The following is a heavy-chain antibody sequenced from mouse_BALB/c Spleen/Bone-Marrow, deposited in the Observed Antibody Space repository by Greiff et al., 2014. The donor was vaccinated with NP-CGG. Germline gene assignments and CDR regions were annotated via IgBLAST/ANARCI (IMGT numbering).Heavy chain of an antibody. D-gene: IGHD2-14*01. CDR3: ARYRLGTYFDY. V-gene: IGHV14-3*02. CDR2: IDPANGNT. Sequence: VQLQQSGAELVKPGASVKLSCTASGFNIKDTYIHWVKQRPEQGLEWIGRIDPANGNTKYDLKFQGKATITADTSSSTAYLYLSRLTSEDTAVYYCARYRLGTYFDYWGQGTTLTVSS. J-gene: IGHJ2*01. CDR1: GFNIKDTY.